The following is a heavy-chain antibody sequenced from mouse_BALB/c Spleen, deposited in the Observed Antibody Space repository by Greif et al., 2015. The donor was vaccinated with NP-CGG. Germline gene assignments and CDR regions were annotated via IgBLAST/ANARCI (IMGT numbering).Heavy chain of an antibody. CDR1: GYTFTSYW. CDR2: INPSTGYT. D-gene: IGHD1-1*01. J-gene: IGHJ4*01. Sequence: QVQLQQSGAELAKPGASVKMSCKASGYTFTSYWMHWVKQRPGHGLEWIGYINPSTGYTEYNQKFKDKATLTADKFSSTAYMQLSSLTSEDSAVYYCASSDYYGSSYYAMDYWGQGTSVTVSS. CDR3: ASSDYYGSSYYAMDY. V-gene: IGHV1-7*01.